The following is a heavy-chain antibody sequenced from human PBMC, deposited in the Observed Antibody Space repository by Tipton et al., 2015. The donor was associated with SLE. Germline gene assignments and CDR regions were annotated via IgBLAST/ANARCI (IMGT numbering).Heavy chain of an antibody. CDR1: GGSISSGGYY. CDR3: ARDPDYTGGYYFDY. J-gene: IGHJ4*02. D-gene: IGHD4-11*01. CDR2: IYYSGST. Sequence: TLSLTCTVSGGSISSGGYYWSWIRQHPGKGLEWIGYIYYSGSTYYNPSLKSRVTMSVDTSKNQFSLKLSSVTAADTAVYYCARDPDYTGGYYFDYWGQGTLVTVSS. V-gene: IGHV4-31*03.